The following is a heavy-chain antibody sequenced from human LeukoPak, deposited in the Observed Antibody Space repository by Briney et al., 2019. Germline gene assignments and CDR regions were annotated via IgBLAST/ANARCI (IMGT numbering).Heavy chain of an antibody. CDR1: GYTFTGYY. Sequence: ASVKVCCKASGYTFTGYYMHWVRQAPGQGLEWMGWINPNSGGTNYAQKFQGRVTMTRDTSISTAYMELSRLRSDDTAVYYCARGSPRMITFGGVIVTLSFDYWGQGTLVTVSS. V-gene: IGHV1-2*02. J-gene: IGHJ4*02. CDR2: INPNSGGT. CDR3: ARGSPRMITFGGVIVTLSFDY. D-gene: IGHD3-16*02.